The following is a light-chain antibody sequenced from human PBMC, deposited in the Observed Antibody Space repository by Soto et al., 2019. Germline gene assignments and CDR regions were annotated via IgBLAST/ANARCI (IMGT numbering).Light chain of an antibody. CDR3: QQYNNWPL. CDR1: QSVSNNY. J-gene: IGKJ3*01. V-gene: IGKV3-20*01. CDR2: GAS. Sequence: EIVLTQSPGTLSLSPGERATLSCRASQSVSNNYLAWYQQKPGQAPRLLIYGASNRATGIPDRFSGSGSGTDFTLTISSLQSEDFAVYYCQQYNNWPLFGPGTKVDIK.